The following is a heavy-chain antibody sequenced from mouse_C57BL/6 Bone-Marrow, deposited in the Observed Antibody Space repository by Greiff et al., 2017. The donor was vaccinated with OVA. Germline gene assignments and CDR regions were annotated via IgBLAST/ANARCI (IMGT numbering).Heavy chain of an antibody. CDR3: ARSGRLRSFDY. CDR2: IYPRSGNT. J-gene: IGHJ2*01. V-gene: IGHV1-81*01. CDR1: GYTFISYG. Sequence: QVQLQQSGAELARPGASVKLSCKASGYTFISYGISWVKQRTGQGLEWIGEIYPRSGNTYYNEKFKGKATLTADKSSSTAYMELRSLTSEDSAVYFCARSGRLRSFDYWGQGTTLTVSS. D-gene: IGHD2-4*01.